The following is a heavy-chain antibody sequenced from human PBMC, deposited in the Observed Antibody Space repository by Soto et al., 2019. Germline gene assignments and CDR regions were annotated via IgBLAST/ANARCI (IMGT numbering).Heavy chain of an antibody. CDR3: DRYRWYRNYYYYGMDV. CDR1: GGSISSGDYY. J-gene: IGHJ6*02. D-gene: IGHD1-26*01. Sequence: QVQLQESGPGLVKPSQTLSLTCTVSGGSISSGDYYWSWIRQPPGKGLEWIGYIDYSGSTYYNPSLKSRVTISVDTSKSQFSLKLSSVTAADTAVYYCDRYRWYRNYYYYGMDVWGQGTTVTVSS. V-gene: IGHV4-30-4*01. CDR2: IDYSGST.